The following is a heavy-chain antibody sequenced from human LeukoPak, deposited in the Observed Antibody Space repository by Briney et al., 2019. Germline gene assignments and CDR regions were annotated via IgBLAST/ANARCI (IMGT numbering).Heavy chain of an antibody. Sequence: GGSLRLSCAASGFTFSSCAMSWVRQAPGKGLEWVSAISGSGGSTYYADSVKGRFTISRDNSKNTLYLQMNSLRAEDTAVYYCAKLWVMITFGGVIDIEAPGSSGDYWGQGTPVTVSS. V-gene: IGHV3-23*01. CDR1: GFTFSSCA. J-gene: IGHJ4*02. CDR2: ISGSGGST. CDR3: AKLWVMITFGGVIDIEAPGSSGDY. D-gene: IGHD3-16*02.